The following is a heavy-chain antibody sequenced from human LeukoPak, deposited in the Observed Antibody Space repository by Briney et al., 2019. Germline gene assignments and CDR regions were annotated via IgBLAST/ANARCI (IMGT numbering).Heavy chain of an antibody. D-gene: IGHD2/OR15-2a*01. CDR3: VRDHYYSFDY. J-gene: IGHJ4*02. CDR2: ISSSSSAI. V-gene: IGHV3-48*02. Sequence: GGSLRLSCAASGFTFSSYSMNWARQAPGKGLEWISYISSSSSAIYYADSVKGRSTISRDNAKNSLYLQMNSLRDEDTAVYYCVRDHYYSFDYWGQGTLVTVSS. CDR1: GFTFSSYS.